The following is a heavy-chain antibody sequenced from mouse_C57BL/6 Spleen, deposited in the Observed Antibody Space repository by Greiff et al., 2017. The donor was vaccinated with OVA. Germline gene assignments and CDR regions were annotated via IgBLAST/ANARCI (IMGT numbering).Heavy chain of an antibody. D-gene: IGHD2-4*01. Sequence: QVQLQQPGAELVRPGSSVKLSCKASGYTFTSYWMDWVKQRPGQGLEWIGNIYPSDSETHYNQKFKDKATLTVDKSSSTAYMQLSSLTSEDSAVYYCAREDYDYDRPLDYWGQGTTLTVSS. J-gene: IGHJ2*01. CDR3: AREDYDYDRPLDY. V-gene: IGHV1-61*01. CDR2: IYPSDSET. CDR1: GYTFTSYW.